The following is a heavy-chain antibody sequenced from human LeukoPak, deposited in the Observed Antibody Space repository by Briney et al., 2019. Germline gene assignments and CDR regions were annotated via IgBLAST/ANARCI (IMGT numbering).Heavy chain of an antibody. V-gene: IGHV3-33*06. CDR2: IWYDGSNK. J-gene: IGHJ5*02. CDR3: AKDGSGGGWKWFDP. CDR1: GFTFSSYS. D-gene: IGHD2-15*01. Sequence: GGSLRLSCAASGFTFSSYSMNWVRQAPGKGLEWVAVIWYDGSNKYYADSVKGRFTISRDSSKNTLYLQMNSLRAEDTAVYYCAKDGSGGGWKWFDPWGQGTLVTVSS.